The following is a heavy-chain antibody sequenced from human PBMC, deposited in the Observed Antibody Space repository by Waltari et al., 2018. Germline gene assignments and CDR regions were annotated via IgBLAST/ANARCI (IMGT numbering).Heavy chain of an antibody. CDR2: SIPIFDTP. V-gene: IGHV1-69*12. CDR3: ARDVSLVVTDDDPDI. CDR1: GETFSTYD. D-gene: IGHD3-16*01. J-gene: IGHJ3*02. Sequence: QVQLVQSGDEVKKPGSSVKVSCKASGETFSTYDITWVRQAPGQGIEWMGGSIPIFDTPSYPQKFQVRVTITADVSTKTAYMELSSLRSEDTAVYYCARDVSLVVTDDDPDIWGQGTMVTVSS.